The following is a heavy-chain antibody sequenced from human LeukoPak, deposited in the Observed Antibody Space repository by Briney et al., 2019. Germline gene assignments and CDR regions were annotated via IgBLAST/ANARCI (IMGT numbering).Heavy chain of an antibody. Sequence: PGGSLRLSCAASGFTFSSYAMHWVRQAPGKGLELVSTISSDGGSTYYANSVKGRFTISRDNSKNTLYLQMGSLRAEDTAVYYCARDRSNYDAFAIWGQGTMVTVSS. V-gene: IGHV3-64*01. CDR2: ISSDGGST. J-gene: IGHJ3*02. CDR1: GFTFSSYA. CDR3: ARDRSNYDAFAI. D-gene: IGHD4-11*01.